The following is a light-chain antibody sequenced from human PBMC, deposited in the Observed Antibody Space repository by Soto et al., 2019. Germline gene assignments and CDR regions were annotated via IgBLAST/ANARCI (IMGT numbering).Light chain of an antibody. CDR3: MQALQSPLT. V-gene: IGKV2-28*01. CDR2: LGS. J-gene: IGKJ4*01. Sequence: DLVMTQSPLSLPVTPGEPASISCRSSQSLLHSNGYNYLDWYLQKPGQSPQLLIYLGSNRASGGLDRYSGRGSGPNFTLKISRVEAEDVGVYYCMQALQSPLTLGGGTKVEIK. CDR1: QSLLHSNGYNY.